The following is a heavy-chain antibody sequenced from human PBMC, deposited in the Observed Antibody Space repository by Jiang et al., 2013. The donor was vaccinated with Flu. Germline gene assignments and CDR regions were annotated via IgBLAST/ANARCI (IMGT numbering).Heavy chain of an antibody. CDR3: ARDRGYSGFDFQGDY. CDR2: ISNSGGNT. J-gene: IGHJ4*02. V-gene: IGHV3-23*01. Sequence: VQLLESGGGLVQPGGSLRLSCTASGFTFSSHAMTWVRQAPGRGLEWVSSISNSGGNTYYPDSVRGRFTISRDNSKNTVFLQMSSLRADDTAVYYCARDRGYSGFDFQGDYWGQGTLVTVSS. D-gene: IGHD5-12*01. CDR1: GFTFSSHA.